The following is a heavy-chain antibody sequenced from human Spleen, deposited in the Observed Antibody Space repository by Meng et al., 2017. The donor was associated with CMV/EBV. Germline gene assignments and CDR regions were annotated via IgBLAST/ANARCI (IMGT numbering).Heavy chain of an antibody. V-gene: IGHV2-5*01. D-gene: IGHD2-8*02. CDR1: GFSLNTYGVA. Sequence: SGPKLVKPTQTLTLTCTFSGFSLNTYGVAVAWIRQPPGKALEWLALVYWNDGKHYSPSLESRLTITKDTSKNLVVLTMTNMDPEDTATYYCAHRAPPGGYDAFDVWGRGTMVTVSS. CDR3: AHRAPPGGYDAFDV. J-gene: IGHJ3*01. CDR2: VYWNDGK.